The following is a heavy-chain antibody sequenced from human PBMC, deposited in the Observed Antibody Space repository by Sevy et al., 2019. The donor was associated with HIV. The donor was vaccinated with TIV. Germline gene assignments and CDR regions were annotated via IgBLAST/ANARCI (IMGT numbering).Heavy chain of an antibody. Sequence: GGSLRLSCAASGFTFSSYGMHWVRQAPGKGLEWVAVISYDGSNKYYADSVKGRFTISRDNSKNTLYLQMNSLRAEDTAVYYCAKDRGAYYYDSSGFHYYYYGMDVWGQGTTVTVSS. CDR1: GFTFSSYG. CDR2: ISYDGSNK. CDR3: AKDRGAYYYDSSGFHYYYYGMDV. J-gene: IGHJ6*02. D-gene: IGHD3-22*01. V-gene: IGHV3-30*18.